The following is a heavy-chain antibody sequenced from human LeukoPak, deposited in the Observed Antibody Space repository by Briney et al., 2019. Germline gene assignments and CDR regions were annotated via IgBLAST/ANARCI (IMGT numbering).Heavy chain of an antibody. CDR3: ARDYSGSYGLDY. Sequence: GGSLRLSCAASEFAFSNYWMSWVRQAPGNGLAWVANIKEDGTEKNYVGSVKGRFTISRDNAKNTLYLQMNSLRAEDTAVYYCARDYSGSYGLDYWGQGTLVTVSS. CDR1: EFAFSNYW. CDR2: IKEDGTEK. J-gene: IGHJ4*02. V-gene: IGHV3-7*04. D-gene: IGHD1-26*01.